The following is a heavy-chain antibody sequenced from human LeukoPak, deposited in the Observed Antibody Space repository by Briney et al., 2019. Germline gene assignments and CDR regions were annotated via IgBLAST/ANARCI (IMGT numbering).Heavy chain of an antibody. J-gene: IGHJ4*02. Sequence: PSETLSLTXTVSGGSISSGDYYWSWIRQPPGKGLEWIGYIYYSGSTYYNPSLKSRVTISVDTSKNQFSLKLSSVTAADTAVYYCARDGISAGLDYWGQGTLVTVSS. V-gene: IGHV4-30-4*08. CDR2: IYYSGST. CDR3: ARDGISAGLDY. D-gene: IGHD6-13*01. CDR1: GGSISSGDYY.